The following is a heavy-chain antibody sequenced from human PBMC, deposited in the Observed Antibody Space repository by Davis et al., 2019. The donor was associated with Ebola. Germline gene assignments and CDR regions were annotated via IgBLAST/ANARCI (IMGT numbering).Heavy chain of an antibody. Sequence: AGSLRLSCAASGFTFSGSAMHWVRQASGKGLEWVGRIRSKANSYATAYAASVKGRFTISRDDSKNTAYLQMNSLKTEGTAVYYCTTTTVTTDYWGQGTLVTVSS. V-gene: IGHV3-73*01. CDR1: GFTFSGSA. CDR3: TTTTVTTDY. CDR2: IRSKANSYAT. D-gene: IGHD4-17*01. J-gene: IGHJ4*02.